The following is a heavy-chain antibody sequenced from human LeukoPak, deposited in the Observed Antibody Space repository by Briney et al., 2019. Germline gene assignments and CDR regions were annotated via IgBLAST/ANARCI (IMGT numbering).Heavy chain of an antibody. J-gene: IGHJ4*02. CDR3: ARSPLGYCSSTSCSPDLDY. V-gene: IGHV3-30*03. D-gene: IGHD2-2*01. CDR1: GFTFSSYG. Sequence: GGSLRLSCAASGFTFSSYGMHWVRQAPGKGVEWVAVISYGGSNKYYADSVKGRFTIARDNSKNTLYLQMHILRAEDTAVYYCARSPLGYCSSTSCSPDLDYWGQGTLVTVSS. CDR2: ISYGGSNK.